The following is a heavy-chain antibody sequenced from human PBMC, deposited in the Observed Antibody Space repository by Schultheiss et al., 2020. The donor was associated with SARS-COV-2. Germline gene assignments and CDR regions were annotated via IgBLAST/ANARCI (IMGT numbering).Heavy chain of an antibody. CDR3: AKGGVAAADRPYYYYYYMDV. CDR1: GGSISSYY. Sequence: SETLSLTCTVSGGSISSYYWSWIRQPPGKGLEWIGRIYTSGSTNYNPSLKSRVTISVDTSKNQFSLKLSSVTAADTAVYYCAKGGVAAADRPYYYYYYMDVWGKGTTVTVSS. J-gene: IGHJ6*03. CDR2: IYTSGST. D-gene: IGHD6-13*01. V-gene: IGHV4-4*07.